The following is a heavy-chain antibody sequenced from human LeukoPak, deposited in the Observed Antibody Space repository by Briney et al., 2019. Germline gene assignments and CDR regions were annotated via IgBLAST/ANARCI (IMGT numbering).Heavy chain of an antibody. D-gene: IGHD1-26*01. Sequence: SETLSLTWAVYGGSFSGYYWSWIRQPPGKGLEWIGEINHSGSTNYNPSLKSRVTISVDTSKNQFSLKLSSVTAADTAVYYCASFIVGATDYWGQGTLVTVSS. CDR3: ASFIVGATDY. CDR2: INHSGST. J-gene: IGHJ4*02. V-gene: IGHV4-34*01. CDR1: GGSFSGYY.